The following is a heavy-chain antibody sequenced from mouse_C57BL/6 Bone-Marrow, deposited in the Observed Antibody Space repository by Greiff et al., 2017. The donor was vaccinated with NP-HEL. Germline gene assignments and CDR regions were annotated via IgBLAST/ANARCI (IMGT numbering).Heavy chain of an antibody. D-gene: IGHD2-4*01. Sequence: VQLQESGPGLVQPSQSLSITCTVSGFSLTSYGVHWVRQSPGKGLEWLGVIWSGGSTDYNAAFISRLSISKDNSKSQVFFKMNSLQADDTAIYYCARSDYDGAWFAYWGQGTLVTVSA. J-gene: IGHJ3*01. CDR1: GFSLTSYG. V-gene: IGHV2-2*01. CDR2: IWSGGST. CDR3: ARSDYDGAWFAY.